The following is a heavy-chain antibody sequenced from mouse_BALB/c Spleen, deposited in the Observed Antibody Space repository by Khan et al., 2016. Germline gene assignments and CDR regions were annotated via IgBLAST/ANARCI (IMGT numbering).Heavy chain of an antibody. CDR2: ISYSDST. CDR3: ASGMITTFDY. J-gene: IGHJ2*01. V-gene: IGHV3-2*02. Sequence: EVQLQESGPGLVKPSQSLSLTCTVTGYSITSDYAWNWIRQFPGNKLGWMGYISYSDSTNYNPSLKSRTSITRDTSTNQFFLQLNSVTTEDTATYYCASGMITTFDYWGQGTTLTVSS. D-gene: IGHD2-4*01. CDR1: GYSITSDYA.